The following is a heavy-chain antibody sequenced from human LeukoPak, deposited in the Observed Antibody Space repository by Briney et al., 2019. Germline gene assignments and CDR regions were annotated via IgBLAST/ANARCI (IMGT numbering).Heavy chain of an antibody. J-gene: IGHJ4*02. CDR3: ARALDTAMVADY. CDR1: GFTFSSYS. CDR2: ISSSSSYI. V-gene: IGHV3-21*01. D-gene: IGHD5-18*01. Sequence: GGSLRLSCAASGFTFSSYSMNWARQAPGKGLEWVSSISSSSSYIYYADSVKGRFTISRDNAKNSLYLQMNSLRAEDTAVYYCARALDTAMVADYWGQGTLVTVSS.